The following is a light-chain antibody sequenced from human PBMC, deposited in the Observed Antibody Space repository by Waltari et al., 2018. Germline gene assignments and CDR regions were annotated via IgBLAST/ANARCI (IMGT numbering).Light chain of an antibody. J-gene: IGKJ5*01. CDR3: QQFKTYPLT. V-gene: IGKV1-9*01. Sequence: IQLTQYPSSLSAAVGDTVTITCRASQDISSYLAWYQQTPEKAPKILISAAFTFQSGVPPRFSGSGSGADFTLTISSLQPEDFATYYCQQFKTYPLTFGQGTRLEIK. CDR1: QDISSY. CDR2: AAF.